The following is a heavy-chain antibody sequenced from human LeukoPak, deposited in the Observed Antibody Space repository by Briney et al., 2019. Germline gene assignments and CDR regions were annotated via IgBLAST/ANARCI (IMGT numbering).Heavy chain of an antibody. V-gene: IGHV3-7*01. CDR3: ARDSGSSWYYNWFDP. D-gene: IGHD6-13*01. Sequence: GGSLRLSCAASGFTFSSYWMSWVRQAPGKGLEWVANIKQDGSEKYYVDSVKGRFTISRDNAKNSLYLQMNSLRAEDTAVYYCARDSGSSWYYNWFDPWGQGTLVTVSS. CDR2: IKQDGSEK. CDR1: GFTFSSYW. J-gene: IGHJ5*02.